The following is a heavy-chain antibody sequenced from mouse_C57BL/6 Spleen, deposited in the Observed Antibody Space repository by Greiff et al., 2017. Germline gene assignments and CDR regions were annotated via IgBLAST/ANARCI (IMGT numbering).Heavy chain of an antibody. D-gene: IGHD1-1*01. CDR1: GYTFTDYY. V-gene: IGHV1-77*01. J-gene: IGHJ4*01. CDR2: IGPGSGST. Sequence: VQLQQSGAELVKPGASVKISCKASGYTFTDYYINWVKQRPGQGLEWIGKIGPGSGSTYYNEKFKCKATLTADKSSSTAYMQLSSLTSEDSAVYFCARSRGDYYGSSYDYYAMDYWGQGTSVTVSS. CDR3: ARSRGDYYGSSYDYYAMDY.